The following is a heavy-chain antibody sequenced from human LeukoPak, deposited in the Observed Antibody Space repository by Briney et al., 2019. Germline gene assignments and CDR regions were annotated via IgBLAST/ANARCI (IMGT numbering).Heavy chain of an antibody. V-gene: IGHV4-4*07. CDR2: IYTSGST. D-gene: IGHD3-22*01. CDR3: ARGPNTYYYDSSGHYFP. Sequence: PSETLSLTCTVSGGSISSYYWSWIRQPAGKGLEWIGRIYTSGSTNYNPSLKSRVTMSVDTSKNQFSLKLSSVTAADTAVYYCARGPNTYYYDSSGHYFPWGQGTLVTVSS. J-gene: IGHJ5*02. CDR1: GGSISSYY.